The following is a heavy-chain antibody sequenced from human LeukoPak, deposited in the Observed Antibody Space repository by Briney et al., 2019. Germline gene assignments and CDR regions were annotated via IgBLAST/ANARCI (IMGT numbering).Heavy chain of an antibody. J-gene: IGHJ4*02. V-gene: IGHV5-51*01. D-gene: IGHD3-10*01. Sequence: GESLKISCEAFGYTFSTYWVGWVRQMPGKGLEWMGIIYPGDSDTRYSPSFQGQVTISADKSISTAYLQWSSLKASDTAMYYCARQGVEVRTPLDYWGQGTLVTVSS. CDR3: ARQGVEVRTPLDY. CDR2: IYPGDSDT. CDR1: GYTFSTYW.